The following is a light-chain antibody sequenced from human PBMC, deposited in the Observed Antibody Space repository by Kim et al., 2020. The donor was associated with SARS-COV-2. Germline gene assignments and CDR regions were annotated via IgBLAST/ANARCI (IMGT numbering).Light chain of an antibody. J-gene: IGKJ2*01. CDR2: LAS. V-gene: IGKV1D-13*01. CDR3: QQFCNLPYT. CDR1: QGINSA. Sequence: AIQLTQSPSSLSASVGDRVTITCRASQGINSALAWYQQKPGKPPNLLIFLASNLESGVPSRFSGSGSGTDFTLTIDSLQPEDFATYYCQQFCNLPYTFGQGTKLEI.